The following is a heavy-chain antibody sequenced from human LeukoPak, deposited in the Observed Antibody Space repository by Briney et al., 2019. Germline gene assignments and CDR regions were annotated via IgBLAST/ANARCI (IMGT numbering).Heavy chain of an antibody. CDR3: ARDYRHDYGDYFDY. CDR2: ISYDGSNK. CDR1: GFTFSSYA. D-gene: IGHD4-17*01. Sequence: GGSLRLSCAASGFTFSSYAMHWVRQAPGKGLEWVAVISYDGSNKYYADSVKGRFTISRDNSKNTLYLQMNSLRAEDTAVYYWARDYRHDYGDYFDYWGQGTLVTVSS. V-gene: IGHV3-30-3*01. J-gene: IGHJ4*02.